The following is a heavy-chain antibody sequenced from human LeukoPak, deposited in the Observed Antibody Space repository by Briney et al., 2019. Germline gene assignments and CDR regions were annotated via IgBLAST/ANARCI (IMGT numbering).Heavy chain of an antibody. J-gene: IGHJ4*02. CDR2: IYTSGST. CDR1: GGSISSYY. CDR3: ARDFTYYDILTGYYRSYYFDY. V-gene: IGHV4-4*07. Sequence: SETLSLTCTVSGGSISSYYWSWIRQPAGKGLEWIGRIYTSGSTNYNPSLKSRVTMSVDTSKNKCSLKLSSVTAADTAVYYCARDFTYYDILTGYYRSYYFDYWGQGTLVTVSS. D-gene: IGHD3-9*01.